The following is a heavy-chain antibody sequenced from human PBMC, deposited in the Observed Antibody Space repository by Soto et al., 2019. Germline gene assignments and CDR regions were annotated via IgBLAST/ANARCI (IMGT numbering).Heavy chain of an antibody. CDR2: IKQDGSEK. CDR3: ARDSGDGYNRPLSHFDY. CDR1: GFTFSSYW. V-gene: IGHV3-7*04. J-gene: IGHJ4*02. Sequence: PGGSLRLSCAASGFTFSSYWMSWVRQAPGKGLEWVANIKQDGSEKYYVDSVKGRFTISRDNAKNSLYLQMNSLRAEDTAVYYCARDSGDGYNRPLSHFDYWGQGTLVTVSS. D-gene: IGHD5-12*01.